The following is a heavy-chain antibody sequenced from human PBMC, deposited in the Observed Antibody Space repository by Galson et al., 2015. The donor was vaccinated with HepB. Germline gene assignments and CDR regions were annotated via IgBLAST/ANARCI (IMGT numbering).Heavy chain of an antibody. CDR2: IKSKTDGGTT. D-gene: IGHD5-24*01. Sequence: SLRLSCEASGFTFSNAWMSWVRQAPGKGLEWVGRIKSKTDGGTTDYAAPVKGRFNISRDDSKNTLYLQMNSLKTEDTAVYYCTTGMILLQFHFDYWGQGTLVTVSS. V-gene: IGHV3-15*01. CDR1: GFTFSNAW. J-gene: IGHJ4*02. CDR3: TTGMILLQFHFDY.